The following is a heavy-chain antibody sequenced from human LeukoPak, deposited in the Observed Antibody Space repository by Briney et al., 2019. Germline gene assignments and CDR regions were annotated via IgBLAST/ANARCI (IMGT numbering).Heavy chain of an antibody. CDR2: ISGSGGIT. Sequence: PGGSLRLSCAASGFTFSSYAMSWVRQAPGKGLEWVSTISGSGGITYYADSVKGRFTISRDNSKNTLYLQMNSLRDEDTAVYYCARDWGITKHAFDIWGQGTMVTVSS. CDR1: GFTFSSYA. V-gene: IGHV3-23*01. D-gene: IGHD3-10*01. J-gene: IGHJ3*02. CDR3: ARDWGITKHAFDI.